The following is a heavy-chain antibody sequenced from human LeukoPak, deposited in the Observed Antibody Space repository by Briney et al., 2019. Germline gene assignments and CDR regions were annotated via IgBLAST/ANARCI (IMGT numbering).Heavy chain of an antibody. CDR2: IRQDGSEK. J-gene: IGHJ4*02. CDR1: GFTLSRYW. V-gene: IGHV3-7*01. CDR3: ARSYCSGGTCYERDY. Sequence: GGSLRLSCAVSGFTLSRYWMSWVRQAPGKGLEWVANIRQDGSEKYYVDSVKGRFTISRDNAKNSLYLEMNNLRAEDTAVYYCARSYCSGGTCYERDYWGQGTLVTVSS. D-gene: IGHD2-15*01.